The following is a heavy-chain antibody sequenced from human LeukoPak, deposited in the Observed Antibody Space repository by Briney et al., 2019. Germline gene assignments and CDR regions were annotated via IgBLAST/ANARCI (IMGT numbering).Heavy chain of an antibody. J-gene: IGHJ4*02. D-gene: IGHD3-10*01. CDR1: GYTFTSYG. V-gene: IGHV1-8*02. CDR3: ASWEPHYYYGSGSNN. CDR2: MNPNSGNT. Sequence: GASVKVSCKASGYTFTSYGINWVRQATGQGLEWMGWMNPNSGNTGYAQKFQGRVTMTRNTSISTAYMELSSLRSEDTAVYYCASWEPHYYYGSGSNNWGQGTLVTVSS.